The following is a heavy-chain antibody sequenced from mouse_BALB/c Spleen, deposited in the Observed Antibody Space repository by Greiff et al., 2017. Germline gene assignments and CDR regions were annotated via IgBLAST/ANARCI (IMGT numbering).Heavy chain of an antibody. CDR3: ARDIYYDYDVGYAMDY. CDR2: IRNKANGYTT. CDR1: GFTFTDYY. J-gene: IGHJ4*01. D-gene: IGHD2-4*01. Sequence: EVKLMESGGGLVQPGGSLRLSCATSGFTFTDYYMSWVRQPPGKALEWLGFIRNKANGYTTEYSASVKGRFTISRDNSQSILYLQMNTLRAEDSATYYCARDIYYDYDVGYAMDYWGQGTSVTVSS. V-gene: IGHV7-3*02.